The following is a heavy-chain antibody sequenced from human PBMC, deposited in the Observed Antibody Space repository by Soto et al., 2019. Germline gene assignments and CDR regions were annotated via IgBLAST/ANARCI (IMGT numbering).Heavy chain of an antibody. CDR1: GGTFSSYA. J-gene: IGHJ4*02. Sequence: SVKVSCKASGGTFSSYAISWVRQAPGQGLEWMGGIIPIFGTANYAQKFQGRVTITADESTSTAYMELSSLRSEDTAVYYCARESTAASPLYYFDYWGQGTLVT. CDR3: ARESTAASPLYYFDY. V-gene: IGHV1-69*13. CDR2: IIPIFGTA. D-gene: IGHD2-15*01.